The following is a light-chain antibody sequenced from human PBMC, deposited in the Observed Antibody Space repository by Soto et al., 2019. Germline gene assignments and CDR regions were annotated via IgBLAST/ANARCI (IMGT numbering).Light chain of an antibody. J-gene: IGLJ2*01. Sequence: QSALTQPASVSGSPGQSITISCTGTSSDVGAYNFVSWYQQHPGKAPKLIFYEVSNRPPGLSDRFSGSKSGTTASLTISGLQAEDEADHFCSSYTTNKTLLFGGGTKLTVL. CDR1: SSDVGAYNF. CDR2: EVS. V-gene: IGLV2-14*01. CDR3: SSYTTNKTLL.